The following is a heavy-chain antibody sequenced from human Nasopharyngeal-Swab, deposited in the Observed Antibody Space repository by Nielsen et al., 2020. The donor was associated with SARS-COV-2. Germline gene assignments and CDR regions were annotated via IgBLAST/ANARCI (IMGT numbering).Heavy chain of an antibody. CDR3: AKDLGVESPLWFDY. V-gene: IGHV3-23*01. CDR2: ISGSGCST. J-gene: IGHJ4*02. CDR1: GFTFSSYA. Sequence: GESLKISCAASGFTFSSYAMSWVRQAPGKGLEWVSVISGSGCSTYYAASVKGRFTISRDNSKNTMYLQMSSLRAEDTAIYYCAKDLGVESPLWFDYWGQGTLLTVSS. D-gene: IGHD4-23*01.